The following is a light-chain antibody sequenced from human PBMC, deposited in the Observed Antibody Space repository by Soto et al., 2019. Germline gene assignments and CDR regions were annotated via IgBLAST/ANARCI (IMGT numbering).Light chain of an antibody. CDR2: KAS. CDR1: QTISDW. J-gene: IGKJ1*01. V-gene: IGKV1-5*03. CDR3: QQYDNYPWT. Sequence: DIQMTQSPSTLSASVGDRVSITCRASQTISDWLAWYQQKSGRAPKLLVYKASTLKSEVPSRFSGSGSGTEFTLTISSLQPDDFAPYYCQQYDNYPWTFGKGTKVEI.